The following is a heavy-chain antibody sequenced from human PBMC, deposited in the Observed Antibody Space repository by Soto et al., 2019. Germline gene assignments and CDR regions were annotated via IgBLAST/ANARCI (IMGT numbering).Heavy chain of an antibody. CDR2: IKSKTDGGTT. CDR1: GFTFSNAW. D-gene: IGHD3-9*01. V-gene: IGHV3-15*01. J-gene: IGHJ4*02. CDR3: TTAYSDYDILTGYYAYFDY. Sequence: PGGSLRLSCAASGFTFSNAWMSWVRQAPGKGLEWVGRIKSKTDGGTTDYAAPVKGRFTISRDDSKNTLYLQMNSLKTEDTAVYYCTTAYSDYDILTGYYAYFDYWGQGTLVTVSS.